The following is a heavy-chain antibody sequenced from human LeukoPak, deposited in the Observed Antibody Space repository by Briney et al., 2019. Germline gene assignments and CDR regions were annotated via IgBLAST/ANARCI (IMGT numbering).Heavy chain of an antibody. J-gene: IGHJ5*02. D-gene: IGHD3-22*01. CDR2: INPNSGGT. CDR3: ARDLAWSSYYYDSSGS. V-gene: IGHV1-2*02. Sequence: GASVKVSCKASGYTFTVYYMHWVRQAPGQGLEWMGWINPNSGGTNYAQKFQGRVTMTRDMSISTAYMELSRLRSDDTAVYYCARDLAWSSYYYDSSGSWGQGTLVTVSS. CDR1: GYTFTVYY.